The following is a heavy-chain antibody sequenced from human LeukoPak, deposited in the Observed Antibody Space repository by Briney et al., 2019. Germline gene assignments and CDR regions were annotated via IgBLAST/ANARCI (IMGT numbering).Heavy chain of an antibody. D-gene: IGHD3-10*01. CDR2: INSSSSYI. Sequence: PGGFLRLPSSAPGFPFSSYSMKWGRPAPREGPGGGSSINSSSSYIYYADSVKGRFTISRDNAKNSLYLQMNSLRAEDTAVYYCARGHQELWFGELSSEAVWGKGTTVTVSS. CDR3: ARGHQELWFGELSSEAV. CDR1: GFPFSSYS. J-gene: IGHJ6*04. V-gene: IGHV3-21*01.